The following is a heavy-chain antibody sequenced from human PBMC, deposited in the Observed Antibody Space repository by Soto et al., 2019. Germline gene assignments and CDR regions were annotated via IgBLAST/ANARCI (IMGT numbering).Heavy chain of an antibody. CDR1: GGSISKFY. J-gene: IGHJ5*02. CDR3: VRDGSKTLRDWLEP. V-gene: IGHV4-4*07. Sequence: PSETLSLTCSVSGGSISKFYWSWIRKTAGKGLEWMGRVYATGTTDYNPSLRSRVAMSVDISKKTFSLRLTSVTAADTGVYYCVRDGSKTLRDWLEPWGPGKVVTVSS. CDR2: VYATGTT. D-gene: IGHD4-17*01.